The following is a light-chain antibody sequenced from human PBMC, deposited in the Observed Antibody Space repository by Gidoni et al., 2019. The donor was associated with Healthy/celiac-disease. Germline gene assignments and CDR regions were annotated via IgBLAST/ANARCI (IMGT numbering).Light chain of an antibody. CDR3: QQSYSTPYT. V-gene: IGKV1-39*01. CDR1: PSISSY. J-gene: IGKJ2*01. Sequence: DIQTTQSPSSLSASVGDRVTITCRASPSISSYLNWYQQKPGKAPKLLIYAASSLQSGVPSRFSGSGSGTDFTLTISSLQPEDFATYYYQQSYSTPYTFGQGTKLEIK. CDR2: AAS.